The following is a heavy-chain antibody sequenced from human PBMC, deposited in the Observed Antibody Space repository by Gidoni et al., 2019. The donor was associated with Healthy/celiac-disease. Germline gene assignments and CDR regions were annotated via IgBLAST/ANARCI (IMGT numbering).Heavy chain of an antibody. CDR3: AKDGIVGATYTGYYYMDV. J-gene: IGHJ6*03. CDR2: ISYDGSNK. CDR1: GSPSCSYG. Sequence: QVQLVESGGGVVQPGRSLRLSSAASGSPSCSYGMHWVRQAPGKGLEWVAVISYDGSNKYYADSVKGRFTISRDNSKNTLYLQMNSLRAEDTAVYYCAKDGIVGATYTGYYYMDVWGKGTTVTVSS. V-gene: IGHV3-30*18. D-gene: IGHD1-26*01.